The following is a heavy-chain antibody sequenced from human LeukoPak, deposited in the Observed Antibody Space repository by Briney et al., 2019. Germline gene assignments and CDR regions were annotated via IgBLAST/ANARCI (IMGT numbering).Heavy chain of an antibody. CDR3: ARDLGLLERFYYYYYMDV. Sequence: PGGSLILSCAASGFTFSSYSMNWVRQAPGKGLEWVSYISSSSSTIYYADSVKGRFTISRDNAKNSLYLQMNSLRAEDTAVYYCARDLGLLERFYYYYYMDVWGKGTTVTVSS. CDR1: GFTFSSYS. CDR2: ISSSSSTI. D-gene: IGHD3-3*02. J-gene: IGHJ6*03. V-gene: IGHV3-48*01.